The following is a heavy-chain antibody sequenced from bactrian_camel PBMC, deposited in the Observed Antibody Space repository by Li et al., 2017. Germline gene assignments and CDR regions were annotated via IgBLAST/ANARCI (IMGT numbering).Heavy chain of an antibody. CDR1: GDVLSTMDY. D-gene: IGHD6*01. V-gene: IGHV3S53*01. CDR2: IDTAGAA. Sequence: HVQLVESGGGSVQAGGSLRLSCVASGDVLSTMDYLGWFRQAPGKEREGVAAIDTAGAATYTYSVQGRFTISKDNVKNTLNLQMNDLKPEDTAIYYCAVDSVNLQLARFYTYWGQGTQVTVS. CDR3: AVDSVNLQLARFYTY. J-gene: IGHJ4*01.